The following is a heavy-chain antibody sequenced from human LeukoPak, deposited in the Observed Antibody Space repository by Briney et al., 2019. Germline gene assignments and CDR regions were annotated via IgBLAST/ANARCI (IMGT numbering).Heavy chain of an antibody. V-gene: IGHV4-34*01. CDR2: INHSGST. CDR1: GGSFSGYY. D-gene: IGHD3-9*01. CDR3: ASRAAYDILTRERQVGGKSFDY. Sequence: SGTLSLTCAVYGGSFSGYYWSWIRQAPGKGLEWIGEINHSGSTNYNPSLKSRLTISVDTSKNQFSLKLSSVTAADTAVYYCASRAAYDILTRERQVGGKSFDYWGQGTLVTVSS. J-gene: IGHJ4*02.